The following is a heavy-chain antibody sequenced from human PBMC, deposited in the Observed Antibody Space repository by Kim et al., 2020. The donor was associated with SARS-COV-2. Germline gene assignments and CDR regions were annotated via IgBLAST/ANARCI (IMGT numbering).Heavy chain of an antibody. J-gene: IGHJ4*02. Sequence: GGSLRLSCAASGFTFSSYGMHWVRQAPGKGLEWVAVIWYDGSNKYYADSVKGRFTISRDNSKNTLYLQMNSLRAEDTAVYYCARDGLLSYYYDSSGQDFDYWGQGTLVTVSS. V-gene: IGHV3-33*08. CDR2: IWYDGSNK. CDR1: GFTFSSYG. D-gene: IGHD3-22*01. CDR3: ARDGLLSYYYDSSGQDFDY.